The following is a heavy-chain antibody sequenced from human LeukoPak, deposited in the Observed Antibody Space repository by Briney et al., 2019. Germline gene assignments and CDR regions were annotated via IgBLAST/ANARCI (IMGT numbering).Heavy chain of an antibody. J-gene: IGHJ4*02. CDR1: GYTFTRYG. CDR2: ISAYNGNT. D-gene: IGHD5-18*01. Sequence: GASVKVSCKASGYTFTRYGISWVRQAPGQGREWMGWISAYNGNTNYAQKLQGRVTMTTDTSTSTAYMELRSLRSDDTAVYYCASGIQLWSHDYWGQGTLVTVSS. CDR3: ASGIQLWSHDY. V-gene: IGHV1-18*01.